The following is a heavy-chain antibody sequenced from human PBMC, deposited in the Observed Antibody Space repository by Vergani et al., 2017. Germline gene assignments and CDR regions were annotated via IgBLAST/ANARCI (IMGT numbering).Heavy chain of an antibody. V-gene: IGHV3-30-3*01. CDR1: GFTFSSYA. J-gene: IGHJ5*02. D-gene: IGHD6-13*01. CDR3: AGEGHRQQLVRSGWFDP. Sequence: QVQLVESGGGVVQPGRSLRLSCAASGFTFSSYAMHWVRQAPGKGLEWVAVISYDGSNKYYADSVKGRFTISRDNSKNTLYLQMNSLRAEDTAVYYCAGEGHRQQLVRSGWFDPWGQGTLVTVSS. CDR2: ISYDGSNK.